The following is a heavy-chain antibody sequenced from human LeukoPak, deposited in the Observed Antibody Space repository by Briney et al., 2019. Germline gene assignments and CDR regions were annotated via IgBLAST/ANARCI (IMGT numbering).Heavy chain of an antibody. J-gene: IGHJ4*02. Sequence: SETLSLTCAVSGGSILTTNWWSWVRRPPGKGLEWIGEVHLSGASNYNPSLKSRVSMSIDNSKNQLSLKLTSVTAADTAIYYCARESGAFCPFGFWGQGTLVTVSS. V-gene: IGHV4-4*02. CDR3: ARESGAFCPFGF. CDR2: VHLSGAS. CDR1: GGSILTTNW. D-gene: IGHD1-26*01.